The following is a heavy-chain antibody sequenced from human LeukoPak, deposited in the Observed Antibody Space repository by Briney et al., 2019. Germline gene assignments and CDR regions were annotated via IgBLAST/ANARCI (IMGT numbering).Heavy chain of an antibody. CDR2: IWYDGSNK. D-gene: IGHD3-10*01. Sequence: GGSLRLSCAASGFTFSSYGMHWVRQAPGKGLEWVAVIWYDGSNKYYADSVKGRFTISRDNSKNTLYLQMNSLRAEDTAVYYCARDGSREWPLGYWGQGTLVTVSS. J-gene: IGHJ4*02. V-gene: IGHV3-33*01. CDR3: ARDGSREWPLGY. CDR1: GFTFSSYG.